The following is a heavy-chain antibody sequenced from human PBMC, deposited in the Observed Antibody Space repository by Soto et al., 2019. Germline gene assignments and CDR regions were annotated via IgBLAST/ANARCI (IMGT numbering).Heavy chain of an antibody. CDR1: GYTFTDYW. Sequence: GESLKISCKGSGYTFTDYWIGWVRQLPGKGLEWMGIIYPGDSDTRYSPSFQGHVTITVDKPTSTAYLQWNTLKASDTAMYYCARHTSNSRSYYYAMDVWGQGPTVTVSS. D-gene: IGHD2-2*01. J-gene: IGHJ6*02. CDR2: IYPGDSDT. V-gene: IGHV5-51*01. CDR3: ARHTSNSRSYYYAMDV.